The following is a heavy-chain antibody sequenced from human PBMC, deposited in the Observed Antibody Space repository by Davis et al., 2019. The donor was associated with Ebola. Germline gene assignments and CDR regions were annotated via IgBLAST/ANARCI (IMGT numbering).Heavy chain of an antibody. D-gene: IGHD2-15*01. CDR2: IYHIGIT. V-gene: IGHV4-30-4*01. Sequence: MPSETLSLPCTVPGGSLTGGDFNWSWIRQPPGKGLEWIGYIYHIGITNYNPSLDSRAIISIATSKNQFSLKMTSVAAADTAVYYCARKAARPPDYRYYGVDVWGRGTTITVSS. J-gene: IGHJ6*04. CDR3: ARKAARPPDYRYYGVDV. CDR1: GGSLTGGDFN.